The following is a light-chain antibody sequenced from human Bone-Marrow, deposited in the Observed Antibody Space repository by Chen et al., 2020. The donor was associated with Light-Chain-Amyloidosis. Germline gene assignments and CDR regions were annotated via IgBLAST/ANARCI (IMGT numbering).Light chain of an antibody. V-gene: IGLV3-25*03. Sequence: SYELPQPPSVSVSPRQTARITCSGDVLPTKYAYWYQHKPGQAPVLVIHRDTERPSGISERFSGSSSGRTATLTISGVQAEDEADYHCQSADSSGTYEVIFGGGTKLTVL. J-gene: IGLJ2*01. CDR1: VLPTKY. CDR3: QSADSSGTYEVI. CDR2: RDT.